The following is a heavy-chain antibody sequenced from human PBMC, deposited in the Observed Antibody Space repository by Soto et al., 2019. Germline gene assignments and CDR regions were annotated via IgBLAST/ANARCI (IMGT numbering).Heavy chain of an antibody. J-gene: IGHJ4*02. CDR2: INPNSGAT. Sequence: QVQLVQSGAEVKKPGASVKVSCKASGYTFSGYYLHWVRRAPGQGPEWMGWINPNSGATDSALKFLGRVTMTSVTSITTAYMEWRRLRSDDTAVYFCARGTGDAGVVPSAYDYWGQGTPVTVSS. CDR3: ARGTGDAGVVPSAYDY. CDR1: GYTFSGYY. D-gene: IGHD7-27*01. V-gene: IGHV1-2*02.